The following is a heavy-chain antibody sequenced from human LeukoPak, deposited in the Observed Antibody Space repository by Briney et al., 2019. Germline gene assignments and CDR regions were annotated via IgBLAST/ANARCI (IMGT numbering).Heavy chain of an antibody. Sequence: ASVKVSCKASGYTFSNSGLSWVRQAPGQGLEWMGWISVYNGNTNYEEKFQGRVTMTTDTSTSTAYMEMRSLRSGDTAVYYCARLKFGSNVLDYWGQGTLVTVSS. CDR3: ARLKFGSNVLDY. CDR2: ISVYNGNT. J-gene: IGHJ4*02. D-gene: IGHD2-8*01. CDR1: GYTFSNSG. V-gene: IGHV1-18*01.